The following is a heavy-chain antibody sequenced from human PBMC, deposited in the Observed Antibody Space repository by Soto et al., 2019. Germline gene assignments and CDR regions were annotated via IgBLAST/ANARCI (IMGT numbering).Heavy chain of an antibody. V-gene: IGHV3-21*01. Sequence: EVHLVESGGGLVKPGGSLRLSCAASGFTFSSYSMNWVRQAPGKGLEWVSSISSSSSYIYYADSVKGRFTISSDNAKNSLYLQMNSLRAEDTAVYYCARLLGGYCSSTSCHTDYWGQGTLVTVSS. CDR3: ARLLGGYCSSTSCHTDY. D-gene: IGHD2-2*01. J-gene: IGHJ4*02. CDR2: ISSSSSYI. CDR1: GFTFSSYS.